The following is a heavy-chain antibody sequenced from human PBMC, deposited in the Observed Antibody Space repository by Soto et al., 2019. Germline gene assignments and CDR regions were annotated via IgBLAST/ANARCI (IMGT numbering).Heavy chain of an antibody. V-gene: IGHV3-7*03. CDR3: ARDGISGTIDF. CDR2: IKEDGSEK. CDR1: GFTVSPYW. Sequence: PGGSLTLSCAASGFTVSPYWMTWVRQAPGKGLEWVANIKEDGSEKYYADSVKGRFTISRDNAKNSLYVEMNSLRVEDTAVYYCARDGISGTIDFWGHGALVPVSS. J-gene: IGHJ4*01. D-gene: IGHD1-20*01.